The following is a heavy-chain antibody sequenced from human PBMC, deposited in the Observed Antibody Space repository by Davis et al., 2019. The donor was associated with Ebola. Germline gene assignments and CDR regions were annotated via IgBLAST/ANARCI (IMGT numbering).Heavy chain of an antibody. J-gene: IGHJ4*02. D-gene: IGHD4-11*01. CDR3: AKDIIFRGHTLLYSRSAFDY. Sequence: SLKISCGASGFTFDDYAMHWVRQAPGKGLEWVSGISWNSGSIGYADSVKGRFTISRDNAKNSLYLQMNSLRAEDTALYYCAKDIIFRGHTLLYSRSAFDYWGQGTLVTVSS. CDR1: GFTFDDYA. CDR2: ISWNSGSI. V-gene: IGHV3-9*01.